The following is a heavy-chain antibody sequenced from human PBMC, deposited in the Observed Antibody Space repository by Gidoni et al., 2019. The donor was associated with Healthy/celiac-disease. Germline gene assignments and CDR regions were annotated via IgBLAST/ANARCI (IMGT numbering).Heavy chain of an antibody. J-gene: IGHJ3*02. CDR1: GFTFSSYE. D-gene: IGHD3-3*01. CDR3: ARDRPPVYGYYAPYDAFDI. V-gene: IGHV3-48*03. CDR2: ISSSGSTI. Sequence: EVQLVESGGGLVQPGGSLRLSCAASGFTFSSYEMNWVRQAPGKGLEWVSYISSSGSTIYYADSVKGRFTISRDNAKNSLYLQMNSLRAEDTAVYYCARDRPPVYGYYAPYDAFDIWGQGTMVTVSS.